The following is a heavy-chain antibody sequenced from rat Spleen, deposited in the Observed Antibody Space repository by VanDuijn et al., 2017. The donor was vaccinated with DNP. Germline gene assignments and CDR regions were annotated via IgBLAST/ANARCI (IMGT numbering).Heavy chain of an antibody. CDR1: GFTFSNFG. J-gene: IGHJ2*01. Sequence: EVQLVESGGGLVQPGRSLKLSCAASGFTFSNFGMHWIRQAPTKGLEWVASISPSGNNTYYRDSVKGRFAISRDNAKSTLYLQMNSLRSDDMATYYCTTDVYGPDYWGQGVMVTVSS. CDR3: TTDVYGPDY. CDR2: ISPSGNNT. V-gene: IGHV5-19*01. D-gene: IGHD1-11*01.